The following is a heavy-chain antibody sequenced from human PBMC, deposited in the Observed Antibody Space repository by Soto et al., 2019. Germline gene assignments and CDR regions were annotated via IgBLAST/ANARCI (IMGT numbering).Heavy chain of an antibody. CDR3: ARDMRAVVGVADF. CDR2: ISSSSAYI. Sequence: EVQLVESGGGLVKPGGSLRLSCAASGFTFSTFSMNWLRQAPGKGLEWVATISSSSAYIYYADSVKGRFTVSRANGKNSLHQQMNRLRGEDTAMYFCARDMRAVVGVADFWGLGTLVSVTS. J-gene: IGHJ4*02. CDR1: GFTFSTFS. V-gene: IGHV3-21*01. D-gene: IGHD1-26*01.